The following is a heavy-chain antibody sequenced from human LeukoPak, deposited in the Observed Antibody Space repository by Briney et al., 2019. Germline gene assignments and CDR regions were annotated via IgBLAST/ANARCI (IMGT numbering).Heavy chain of an antibody. D-gene: IGHD2-2*02. V-gene: IGHV4-34*01. CDR3: ARGRGVVPAAITTLYYFDY. CDR2: INHSGST. CDR1: GGSFSGYY. J-gene: IGHJ4*02. Sequence: PSETLSLTCAVYGGSFSGYYWSWIRQPPGKGLEWIGEINHSGSTNYNPSLKSRVTISVDTSKNQFSLKLSSVTAADTAVYYCARGRGVVPAAITTLYYFDYWGQGTLATVSS.